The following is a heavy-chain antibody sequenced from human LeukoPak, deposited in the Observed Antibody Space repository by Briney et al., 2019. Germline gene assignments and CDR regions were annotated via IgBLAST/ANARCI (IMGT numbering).Heavy chain of an antibody. Sequence: GRSLRLSCAASGFTFSSYGMHWVRQAPGKGLEWVAVISYDGSNKYYADSVKGRFTISRDNSKNTLYLQMNSLRAEDTAVYYCAKDLAYCSGDCYPLYGMDVWGQGTTVTVSS. D-gene: IGHD2-21*02. J-gene: IGHJ6*02. CDR3: AKDLAYCSGDCYPLYGMDV. CDR1: GFTFSSYG. CDR2: ISYDGSNK. V-gene: IGHV3-30*18.